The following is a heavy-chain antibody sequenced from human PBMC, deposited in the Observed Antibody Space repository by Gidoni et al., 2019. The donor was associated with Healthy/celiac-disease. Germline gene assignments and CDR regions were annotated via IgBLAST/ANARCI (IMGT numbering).Heavy chain of an antibody. CDR1: GGSFSGYY. Sequence: QVQLQQWGAGLLKPSETLSLTCAVYGGSFSGYYWSWIRQPPGKGLEWIGEINHSGSTNYNPSLKSRVTISVDTSKNQFSLKLSSVTAADTAVYYCARAGVAAASKKGYYMDVWGKGTTVTVSS. CDR2: INHSGST. CDR3: ARAGVAAASKKGYYMDV. D-gene: IGHD6-13*01. V-gene: IGHV4-34*01. J-gene: IGHJ6*03.